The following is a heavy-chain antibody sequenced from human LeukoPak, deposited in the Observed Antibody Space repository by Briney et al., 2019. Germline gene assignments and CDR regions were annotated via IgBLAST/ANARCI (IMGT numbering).Heavy chain of an antibody. Sequence: GGSLRLSCAPSGFTVSNKYMTWVRQAPGKGLEWVSVIYSDDSTYYADSVRGRFTISRDNTKNTLYLQMNSLRAEDTAVYYCARVQGSGLSRWYWGQGTLVTVFS. V-gene: IGHV3-66*01. CDR3: ARVQGSGLSRWY. CDR1: GFTVSNKY. D-gene: IGHD2-15*01. J-gene: IGHJ4*02. CDR2: IYSDDST.